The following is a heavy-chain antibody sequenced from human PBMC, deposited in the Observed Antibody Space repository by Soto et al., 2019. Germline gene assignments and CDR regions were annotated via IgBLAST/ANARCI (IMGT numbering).Heavy chain of an antibody. J-gene: IGHJ4*02. V-gene: IGHV4-59*11. Sequence: QVQLQESGPGLVKPSETLSLTCCVSGGSISNHYWSWIRQPPVKGLEWIGYIYYNGNTNYNPSLKSRVTMSVDTSRNQISLKLTTVTAADTAVYYCTRANWYSEYWGQGTLVTVS. CDR3: TRANWYSEY. CDR1: GGSISNHY. CDR2: IYYNGNT. D-gene: IGHD7-27*01.